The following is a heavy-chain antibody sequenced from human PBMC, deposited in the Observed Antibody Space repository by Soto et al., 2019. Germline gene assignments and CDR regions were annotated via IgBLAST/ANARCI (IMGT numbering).Heavy chain of an antibody. Sequence: AASMKVSCKASGYTFKSYFIHWVRQAPGQGLGWMGLIDPRSGRPNYPQKFQDRVIMTRDTSTTTVYMELRSVISEDTAIYYCERENMDDSTAVPDIWRPGTMVTVSS. J-gene: IGHJ3*02. D-gene: IGHD2-21*02. V-gene: IGHV1-46*02. CDR2: IDPRSGRP. CDR1: GYTFKSYF. CDR3: ERENMDDSTAVPDI.